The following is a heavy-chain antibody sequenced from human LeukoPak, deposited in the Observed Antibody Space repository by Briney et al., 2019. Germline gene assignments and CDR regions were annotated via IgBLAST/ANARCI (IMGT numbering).Heavy chain of an antibody. CDR2: INPSGGST. J-gene: IGHJ4*02. CDR1: GYTFTSYY. CDR3: ARDLSVNSPRRGWVYGDYAGDYYFDY. D-gene: IGHD4-17*01. V-gene: IGHV1-46*01. Sequence: ASVKVSCKASGYTFTSYYMHWVRQAPGQGLEWMGIINPSGGSTSYAQKFQGRVTMTRDMSTSTVYMELSSLRSEDTAVYYCARDLSVNSPRRGWVYGDYAGDYYFDYWGQGTLVTVSS.